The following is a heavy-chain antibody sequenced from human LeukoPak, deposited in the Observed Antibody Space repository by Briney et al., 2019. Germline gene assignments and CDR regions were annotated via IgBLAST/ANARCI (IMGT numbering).Heavy chain of an antibody. J-gene: IGHJ3*02. V-gene: IGHV3-11*04. CDR3: ARSSALRFLEWLGAREDAFDI. Sequence: GGSLRLSCAASGFTFSDYNMRWIRQAPGKGLEWVSSISRSGSTKYYADSVKGRFTISRDNAKNSLYLQMNSLRAEDTAVYYCARSSALRFLEWLGAREDAFDIWGQGTMVTVSS. CDR2: ISRSGSTK. CDR1: GFTFSDYN. D-gene: IGHD3-3*01.